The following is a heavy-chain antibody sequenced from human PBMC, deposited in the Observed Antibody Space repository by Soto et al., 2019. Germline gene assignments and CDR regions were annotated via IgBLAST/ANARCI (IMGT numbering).Heavy chain of an antibody. CDR2: ISYDGSTK. D-gene: IGHD5-18*01. J-gene: IGHJ4*02. V-gene: IGHV3-30-3*01. Sequence: QVQLVESGGGVVQPGRSLKVSCTASGFTFSTYPMNWVRQAPGKGLEWVAVISYDGSTKYYADSVKGRFTISRDNSKNTLYLQMTSLRADDTAVYYCARPALVDTSYGVHYFDSWGQGTLVTVSS. CDR3: ARPALVDTSYGVHYFDS. CDR1: GFTFSTYP.